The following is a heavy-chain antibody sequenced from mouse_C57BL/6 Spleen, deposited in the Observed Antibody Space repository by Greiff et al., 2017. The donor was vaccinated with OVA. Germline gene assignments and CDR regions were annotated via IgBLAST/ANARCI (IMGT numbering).Heavy chain of an antibody. CDR2: IYPGSGST. CDR3: ARWRNYYAMDY. CDR1: GYTFTSYW. D-gene: IGHD2-1*01. V-gene: IGHV1-55*01. Sequence: QVQLQQPGAELVKPGASVKMSCKASGYTFTSYWITWVKQRPGKGLEWIGDIYPGSGSTNYNEKFKSKATLTVDTSSSTAYMQLSSLTSEDSAVYYCARWRNYYAMDYWGQGTSVTVSS. J-gene: IGHJ4*01.